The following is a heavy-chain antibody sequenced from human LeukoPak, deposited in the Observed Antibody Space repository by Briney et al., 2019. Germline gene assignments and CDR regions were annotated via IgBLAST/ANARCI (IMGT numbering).Heavy chain of an antibody. CDR1: GGSISSYY. CDR2: IYYSGST. V-gene: IGHV4-59*01. J-gene: IGHJ6*03. Sequence: SETLSLTCTVSGGSISSYYWSWIRQPPGKGLEWIGYIYYSGSTNYNPSLKSRVTISVDTSKNQFSLKLSSVTAAGTAVYYCTRGSIAYYYMDVWGKGTTVTISS. CDR3: TRGSIAYYYMDV. D-gene: IGHD3-22*01.